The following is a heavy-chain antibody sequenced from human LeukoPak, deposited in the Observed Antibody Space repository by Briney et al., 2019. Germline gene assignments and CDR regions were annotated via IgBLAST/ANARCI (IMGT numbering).Heavy chain of an antibody. CDR1: GYTFTSYD. D-gene: IGHD3-16*01. V-gene: IGHV1-8*01. J-gene: IGHJ4*02. Sequence: GASVKVSCKASGYTFTSYDINWVRQATGQGLEWMGWMNPNSGNTGYAQKFQGRVTMTRNTSISTAYMELSSLRSEDTAVYYCARDPFGVQVGGGSSDYWGQGTLVTVSS. CDR3: ARDPFGVQVGGGSSDY. CDR2: MNPNSGNT.